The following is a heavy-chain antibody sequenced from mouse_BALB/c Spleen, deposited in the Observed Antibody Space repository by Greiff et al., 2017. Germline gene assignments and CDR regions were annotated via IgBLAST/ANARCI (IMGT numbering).Heavy chain of an antibody. CDR1: GYTFTSYT. CDR3: ARLRGDGYPYAMDY. Sequence: VQLQQSGAELARPGASVKMSCKASGYTFTSYTMHWVKQRPGQGLEWIGYINPSSGYTNYNQKFKDKATLTADKSSSTAYMQLSSLTSEDSAVYYCARLRGDGYPYAMDYWGQGTSVTVSS. J-gene: IGHJ4*01. V-gene: IGHV1-4*01. CDR2: INPSSGYT. D-gene: IGHD2-3*01.